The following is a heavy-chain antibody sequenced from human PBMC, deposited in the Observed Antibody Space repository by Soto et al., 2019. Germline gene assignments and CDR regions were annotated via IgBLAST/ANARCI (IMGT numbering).Heavy chain of an antibody. CDR1: GGSISSGGYY. J-gene: IGHJ6*02. Sequence: PSETLSLTCTVSGGSISSGGYYWSWIRQHPGKGLEWIGYIYYSGSTYYNPSLKSRVTISVDTSKNQFSLKLSSVTAADTAVYYCAGIRSSMATASDYYGMDVWGQGTTVTVSS. CDR3: AGIRSSMATASDYYGMDV. D-gene: IGHD5-12*01. CDR2: IYYSGST. V-gene: IGHV4-31*03.